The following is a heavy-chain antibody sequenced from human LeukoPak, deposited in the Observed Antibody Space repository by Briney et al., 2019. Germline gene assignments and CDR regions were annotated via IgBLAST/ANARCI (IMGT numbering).Heavy chain of an antibody. CDR3: AGGSGGWYFDY. CDR1: GGTFSSYA. D-gene: IGHD6-19*01. J-gene: IGHJ4*02. V-gene: IGHV1-69*13. Sequence: ASVKVSCKASGGTFSSYAISWVRQAPGQGLEWIGGIIPIFGTANYAQKFQGRVTITADESTSTAYMELSSLRSEDTAVYYCAGGSGGWYFDYWGQGTLVTVSS. CDR2: IIPIFGTA.